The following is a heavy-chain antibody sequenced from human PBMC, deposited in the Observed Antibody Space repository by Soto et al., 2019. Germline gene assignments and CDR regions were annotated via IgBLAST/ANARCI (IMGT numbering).Heavy chain of an antibody. J-gene: IGHJ4*02. CDR1: GGSISSYH. CDR2: IYSSGNT. V-gene: IGHV4-59*01. CDR3: ARGGHSRGRYHRLDY. Sequence: QVQLQESGPGLVKPSETLSLTCTVSGGSISSYHWSWIRQPPGRGLGWIGYIYSSGNTNYNSSLKSRVTISEDSSKNQFSLKLSAMTAADTAVYYCARGGHSRGRYHRLDYLGQGSLVTVA. D-gene: IGHD6-19*01.